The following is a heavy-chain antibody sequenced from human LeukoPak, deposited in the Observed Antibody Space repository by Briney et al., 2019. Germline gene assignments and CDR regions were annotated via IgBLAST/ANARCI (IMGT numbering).Heavy chain of an antibody. CDR3: ARTYSSSWYGAFDI. J-gene: IGHJ3*02. CDR1: GFTFSSYS. D-gene: IGHD6-13*01. V-gene: IGHV3-48*01. CDR2: ISSSSSTI. Sequence: GGSLRLSCAASGFTFSSYSMNWVRQAPGKGLEWVSYISSSSSTIYYADPVKGRFTISRDNAKNSLYLQMNSLRAEDTAVYYCARTYSSSWYGAFDIWGQGTMVTVSS.